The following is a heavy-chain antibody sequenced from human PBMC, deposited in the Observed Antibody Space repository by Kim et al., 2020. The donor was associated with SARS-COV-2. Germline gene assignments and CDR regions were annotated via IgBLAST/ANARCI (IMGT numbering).Heavy chain of an antibody. CDR3: AKDVAGSICGGDCYNDGASDY. D-gene: IGHD2-21*01. V-gene: IGHV3-23*01. Sequence: GGSLRLSCAASGFTFRSYAMAWVRQAPGKGLEWVSTVNPDGSATHYADSVKGRFTISRDMSKNTVSLQMDSLRAEDTAVYYCAKDVAGSICGGDCYNDGASDYWGQGTLVIVSS. J-gene: IGHJ4*02. CDR1: GFTFRSYA. CDR2: VNPDGSAT.